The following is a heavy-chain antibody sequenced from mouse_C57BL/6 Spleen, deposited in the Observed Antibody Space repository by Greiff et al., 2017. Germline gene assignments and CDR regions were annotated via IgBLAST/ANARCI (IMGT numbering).Heavy chain of an antibody. V-gene: IGHV8-8*01. CDR2: IWWDDDK. J-gene: IGHJ2*01. CDR3: ARMDYYGSSSYYFDY. D-gene: IGHD1-1*01. Sequence: QVTLKECGPGILQPSQTLSLTCSFSGFSLSTFGMGVGWIRQPSGKGLEWLAHIWWDDDKYYNPALKSPPTISKGTSKNQVFLKMANVDTADTATYYWARMDYYGSSSYYFDYWGQGTTLTVSS. CDR1: GFSLSTFGMG.